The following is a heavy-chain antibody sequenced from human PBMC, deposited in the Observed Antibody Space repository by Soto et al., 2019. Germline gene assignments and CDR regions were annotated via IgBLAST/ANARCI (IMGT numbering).Heavy chain of an antibody. CDR3: AKGVRSGSYSLPLDY. CDR2: ISWNSGSI. Sequence: GGSLRLSCAASGFTFDDYAMHWVRQAPGKGLEWVSGISWNSGSIGYADSVKGRFTISRDNAKNSLYLQMNSLRAEDTALYYCAKGVRSGSYSLPLDYWGQGTLVTVSS. J-gene: IGHJ4*02. V-gene: IGHV3-9*01. D-gene: IGHD1-26*01. CDR1: GFTFDDYA.